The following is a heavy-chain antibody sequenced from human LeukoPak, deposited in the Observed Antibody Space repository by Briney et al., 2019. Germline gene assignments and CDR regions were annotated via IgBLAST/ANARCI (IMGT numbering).Heavy chain of an antibody. V-gene: IGHV3-21*01. J-gene: IGHJ4*02. CDR2: ISSSSSYI. CDR3: ARDRSIGTYYTFDH. Sequence: KPGGSLRLSCAASGFTFSSYSMNWVRQAPGKGLEWVSSISSSSSYIYYADSVKGRFTISRDNAKNSLYLQMNSLRAEDTAVYYCARDRSIGTYYTFDHWGQGTLVTVSS. D-gene: IGHD1-26*01. CDR1: GFTFSSYS.